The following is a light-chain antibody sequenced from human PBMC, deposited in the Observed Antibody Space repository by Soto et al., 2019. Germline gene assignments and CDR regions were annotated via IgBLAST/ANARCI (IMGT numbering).Light chain of an antibody. CDR2: DAF. J-gene: IGKJ5*01. V-gene: IGKV1-33*01. CDR3: QQYDTFPVT. Sequence: DLQITESGYSLSPAVGQRFTITCEASQDINSYLSWYQQRPGKAPKLLIYDAFTLETGVPSRFSGSGSGTDFILTMSSLQPEDFATYYCQQYDTFPVTFGQGTRLEIK. CDR1: QDINSY.